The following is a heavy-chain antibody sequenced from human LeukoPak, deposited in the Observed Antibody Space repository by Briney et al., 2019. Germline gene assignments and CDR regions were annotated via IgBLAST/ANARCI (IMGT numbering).Heavy chain of an antibody. D-gene: IGHD6-13*01. CDR2: ISAYNDNT. V-gene: IGHV1-18*01. J-gene: IGHJ5*02. Sequence: GASVKVSCKASGYTFTSYGISWVRQAPGQGLEWMGWISAYNDNTNYAQKLQGRVTMTTDTSTSTAYMELRSLRSDDTAVYYCARAMSRGIAAHWFDPWGQGTLVTVSS. CDR3: ARAMSRGIAAHWFDP. CDR1: GYTFTSYG.